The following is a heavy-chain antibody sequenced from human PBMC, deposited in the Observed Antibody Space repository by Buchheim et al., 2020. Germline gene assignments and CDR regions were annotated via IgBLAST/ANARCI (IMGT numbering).Heavy chain of an antibody. V-gene: IGHV3-7*01. D-gene: IGHD4-17*01. J-gene: IGHJ4*02. CDR3: ARGHDYGDYRLIFFDY. CDR1: GFRFSSFG. CDR2: IKQDGSEK. Sequence: EVQLLESGGGLVQPGGSLRLSCAASGFRFSSFGMSWVRQAPGKGLEWVANIKQDGSEKYYVDSVKGRLTISRDNAKNSLYLQMNSLRAEDTAVYYCARGHDYGDYRLIFFDYWGQGTL.